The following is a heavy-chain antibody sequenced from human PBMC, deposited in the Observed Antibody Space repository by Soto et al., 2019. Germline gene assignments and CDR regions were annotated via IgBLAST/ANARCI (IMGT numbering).Heavy chain of an antibody. CDR2: MNNDGSYI. CDR3: VRGGYMHACDI. CDR1: GFTFSSYW. D-gene: IGHD6-13*01. J-gene: IGHJ3*02. Sequence: ELQLVESGGGLVQPGGSLRLSCAASGFTFSSYWRYWVRQAPGKGLEWVSHMNNDGSYIIYAESVKGRFTFSRDNAKNTLYLQMNSLSAEDTAVYYCVRGGYMHACDIWGQGTMVTVSS. V-gene: IGHV3-74*01.